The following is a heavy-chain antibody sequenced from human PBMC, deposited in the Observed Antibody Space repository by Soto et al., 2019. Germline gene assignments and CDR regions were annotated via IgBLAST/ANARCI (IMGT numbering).Heavy chain of an antibody. CDR1: GFTFTSSA. CDR2: IVVGSGNT. V-gene: IGHV1-58*01. CDR3: AAGADTVTAGYYGMDV. D-gene: IGHD4-17*01. Sequence: SVKVSFKASGFTFTSSAVQWVRQSRGQRLEWIGWIVVGSGNTNYAQKFQERVTITRDMSTSTAYMELSSLRSEDTAVYYCAAGADTVTAGYYGMDVWGQGTTVTVSS. J-gene: IGHJ6*01.